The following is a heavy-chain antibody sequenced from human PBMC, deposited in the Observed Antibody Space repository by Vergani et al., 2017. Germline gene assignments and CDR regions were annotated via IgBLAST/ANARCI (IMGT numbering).Heavy chain of an antibody. V-gene: IGHV3-33*01. Sequence: VQLVESGGGVVRPGGSLRLSCAASGFTFSTYGLHWVRQAPGKGLEWVAVIWYDGSNKYYADSVKGRFTISKDISKNTLYLQMNSLRGDDTAVYYCARETRDTPSSLDYWGQGTLVTVSS. J-gene: IGHJ4*02. CDR2: IWYDGSNK. D-gene: IGHD5-24*01. CDR1: GFTFSTYG. CDR3: ARETRDTPSSLDY.